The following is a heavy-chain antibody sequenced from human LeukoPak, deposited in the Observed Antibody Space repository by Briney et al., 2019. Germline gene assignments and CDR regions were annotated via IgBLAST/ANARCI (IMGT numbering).Heavy chain of an antibody. V-gene: IGHV3-7*04. D-gene: IGHD7-27*01. Sequence: GGSLRLSCAASGFTFSTYWMSWVRQAPGKGLEWVGNINQDGSDIYYVDSVKGRFTISRDNAKNSLSLQMNSLRADDTAVYYLAKDPAKVFPTGDRGQGTLVTVSS. J-gene: IGHJ4*02. CDR1: GFTFSTYW. CDR2: INQDGSDI. CDR3: AKDPAKVFPTGD.